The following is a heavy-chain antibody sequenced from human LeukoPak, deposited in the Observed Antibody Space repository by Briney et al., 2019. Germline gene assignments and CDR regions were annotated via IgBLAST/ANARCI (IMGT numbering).Heavy chain of an antibody. CDR1: GYTFTSYG. CDR3: ARDPVITMVRGVLGSFDY. D-gene: IGHD3-10*01. V-gene: IGHV1-18*01. J-gene: IGHJ4*02. Sequence: GASVKVSCKASGYTFTSYGISWVRQAPGQGLEWMGWISAYNGNTNYAQKLQGRVTMTTGTSTSTAYMELRSLRSDDTAVYYCARDPVITMVRGVLGSFDYWGQGTLVTVSS. CDR2: ISAYNGNT.